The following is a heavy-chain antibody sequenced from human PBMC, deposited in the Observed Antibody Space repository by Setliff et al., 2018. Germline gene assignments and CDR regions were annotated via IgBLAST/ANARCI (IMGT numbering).Heavy chain of an antibody. Sequence: ASVKVSCKASGGTFSSHGISWVRQAPGQGLEWMGWISAYNGNTNYAQKLQGRVTMTTDTSTSTAYMELRSLRSDDTAVYYCARDWSKEVSDYWGQGTLVTVSS. CDR3: ARDWSKEVSDY. J-gene: IGHJ4*02. V-gene: IGHV1-18*01. CDR2: ISAYNGNT. CDR1: GGTFSSHG.